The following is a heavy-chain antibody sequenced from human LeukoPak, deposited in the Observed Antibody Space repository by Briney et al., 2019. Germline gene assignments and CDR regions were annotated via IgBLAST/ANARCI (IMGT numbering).Heavy chain of an antibody. CDR1: GGSISSSSYY. V-gene: IGHV4-39*01. CDR2: IYYSGST. J-gene: IGHJ3*02. D-gene: IGHD3-10*01. Sequence: SETLSLTCTVSGGSISSSSYYWGWIRQPPGKGLEWIGSIYYSGSTYYNPSLKSRVTISVDTSKNQFSLKPSSVTAADTAVYYCARRGITPDAFDIWGQGTMVTVSS. CDR3: ARRGITPDAFDI.